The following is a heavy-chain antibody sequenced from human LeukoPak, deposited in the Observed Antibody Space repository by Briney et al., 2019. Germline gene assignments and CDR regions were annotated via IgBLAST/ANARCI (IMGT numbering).Heavy chain of an antibody. CDR2: ISSSGSTT. V-gene: IGHV3-48*03. CDR1: GFTFRSYE. J-gene: IGHJ4*02. Sequence: GGSLRLSCGASGFTFRSYEMNWVRHAPGKGLEWVSYISSSGSTTSYADSVKGRFTISRDHAKKSLYLQMNSLRAEDTAVYYCARGRIAAAGTPYADYWGQGTLVTVSS. CDR3: ARGRIAAAGTPYADY. D-gene: IGHD6-13*01.